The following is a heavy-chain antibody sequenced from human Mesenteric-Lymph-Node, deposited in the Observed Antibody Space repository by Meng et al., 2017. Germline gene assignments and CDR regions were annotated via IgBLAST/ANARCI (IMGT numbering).Heavy chain of an antibody. J-gene: IGHJ4*02. CDR3: ARPLYYYGSGSYFFDY. D-gene: IGHD3-10*01. Sequence: SLKISCAASGFTFSSYGMHWVRQAPGKGLEWVAVIWYDGSNKYYADSVKGRFTISRDNSKNTLYLQMNSLRAEDTAVYYCARPLYYYGSGSYFFDYWGQGTLVTVSS. CDR2: IWYDGSNK. V-gene: IGHV3-33*01. CDR1: GFTFSSYG.